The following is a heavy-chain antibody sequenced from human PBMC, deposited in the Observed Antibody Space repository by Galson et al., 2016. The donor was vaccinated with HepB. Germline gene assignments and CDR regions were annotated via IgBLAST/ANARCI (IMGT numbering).Heavy chain of an antibody. D-gene: IGHD3-3*01. CDR3: ARGSAIGPLAKFDY. J-gene: IGHJ4*02. Sequence: QSGAEVTEPGASVKVSCKASGNTFTNYGINWVRQAPGQGLEWMGWLSNYNGKTNYAQRFQGRVTMTTDTSTSTAHMELRSLRYDDTAVYYCARGSAIGPLAKFDYWGQGTLVTVSS. V-gene: IGHV1-18*01. CDR2: LSNYNGKT. CDR1: GNTFTNYG.